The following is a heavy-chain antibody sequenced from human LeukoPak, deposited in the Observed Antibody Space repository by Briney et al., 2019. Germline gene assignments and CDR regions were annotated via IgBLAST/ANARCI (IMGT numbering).Heavy chain of an antibody. D-gene: IGHD3-10*01. V-gene: IGHV1-2*02. Sequence: ASVKVSCKASGYTFTGYYMHWVRQAPGQGLEWMGWINPNSGGTNYAQKFQGRVTMTRDTSISTAYMELSRLRSDDTAVYYCARGHRHGLLWFGESLGVSRYYFDYWGQGTLVTVSS. CDR1: GYTFTGYY. CDR3: ARGHRHGLLWFGESLGVSRYYFDY. CDR2: INPNSGGT. J-gene: IGHJ4*02.